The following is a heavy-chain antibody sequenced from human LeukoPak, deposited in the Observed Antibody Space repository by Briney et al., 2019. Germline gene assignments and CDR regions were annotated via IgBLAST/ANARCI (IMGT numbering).Heavy chain of an antibody. V-gene: IGHV3-30*04. CDR1: GFTFSSYA. D-gene: IGHD3-16*01. J-gene: IGHJ4*02. CDR3: ARDPSGGEGFDY. Sequence: GESLRLSCAASGFTFSSYAMHWVRQAPGKGLEWVAVISYDGSNKYYADSVKGRFTISRDNSKNTLYLQMNSLRAEDTAVYYRARDPSGGEGFDYWGQGTLVTVSS. CDR2: ISYDGSNK.